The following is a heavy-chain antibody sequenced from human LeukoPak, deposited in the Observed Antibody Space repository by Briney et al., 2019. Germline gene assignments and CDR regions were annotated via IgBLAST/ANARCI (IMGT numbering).Heavy chain of an antibody. CDR1: GGSFSGYY. CDR2: INHSGGT. J-gene: IGHJ4*02. V-gene: IGHV4-34*01. Sequence: PSETLSLTCAVYGGSFSGYYWSWIRQPPGKGLEWIGEINHSGGTNYNPSLKSRVTLSVDTSKSQFSLKLSSVTAADTAVYYCARAYGGRFDYWGQGALVTVSS. D-gene: IGHD4-23*01. CDR3: ARAYGGRFDY.